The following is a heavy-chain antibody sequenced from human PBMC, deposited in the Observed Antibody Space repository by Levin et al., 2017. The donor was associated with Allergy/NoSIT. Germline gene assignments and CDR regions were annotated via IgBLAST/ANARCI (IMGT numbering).Heavy chain of an antibody. V-gene: IGHV4-38-2*02. Sequence: SETLSLTCAVSGYSISSGYYWGWIRQPPGKGLEWIGSIYHSGSTYYNPSLKSRVTISVDTSKNQFSLKLSSVTAADTAVYYCARDSDSSGYYSNWYFDLWGRGTLVTVSS. J-gene: IGHJ2*01. CDR2: IYHSGST. D-gene: IGHD3-22*01. CDR1: GYSISSGYY. CDR3: ARDSDSSGYYSNWYFDL.